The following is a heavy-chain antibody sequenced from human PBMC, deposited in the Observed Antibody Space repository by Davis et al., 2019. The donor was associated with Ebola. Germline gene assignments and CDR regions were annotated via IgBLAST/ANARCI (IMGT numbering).Heavy chain of an antibody. Sequence: SETLSLTCAVYGGSFSGYYWSWIRQPPGKGLEWIGYIYYSGSTNYNPSLKSRVTISVDTSKNQFSLKLSSVTAADTAVYYCARRYGSSWYFDYWGQGTLVTVSS. V-gene: IGHV4-59*08. CDR1: GGSFSGYY. CDR3: ARRYGSSWYFDY. J-gene: IGHJ4*02. CDR2: IYYSGST. D-gene: IGHD6-13*01.